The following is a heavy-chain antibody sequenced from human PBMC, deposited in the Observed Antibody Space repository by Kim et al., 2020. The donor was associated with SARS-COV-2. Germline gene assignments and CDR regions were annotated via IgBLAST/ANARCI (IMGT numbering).Heavy chain of an antibody. J-gene: IGHJ3*02. V-gene: IGHV6-1*01. Sequence: SVKSRITINPDTSKNQFSLKLNSVTPEDTAVYYCARTYSSSWYPVNAFDIWGQGTMVTVSS. CDR3: ARTYSSSWYPVNAFDI. D-gene: IGHD6-13*01.